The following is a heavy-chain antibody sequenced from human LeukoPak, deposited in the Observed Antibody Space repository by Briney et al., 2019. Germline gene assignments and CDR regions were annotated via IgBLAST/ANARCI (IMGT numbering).Heavy chain of an antibody. CDR2: ISSSSSYI. CDR1: GFTFSSYS. D-gene: IGHD3-9*01. V-gene: IGHV3-21*01. J-gene: IGHJ4*02. Sequence: GGSLGLSCAASGFTFSSYSMNWVRQAPGKGLEWVSSISSSSSYIHYADSVKGRFTISRDNAKNSLYLQMNSLRAEDTAVYYCAREGSYYDILTGYYMDYFDYWGQGTLVTVSS. CDR3: AREGSYYDILTGYYMDYFDY.